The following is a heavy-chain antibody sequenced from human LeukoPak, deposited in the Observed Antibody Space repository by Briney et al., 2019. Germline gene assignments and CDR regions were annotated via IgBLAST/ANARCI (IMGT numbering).Heavy chain of an antibody. Sequence: PGASLRLSCAASGFTFSSYAMGWVRQAPGKGLEWVSAISGSGGSTYYADSVKGRFTISRDNSKNTLYLQMNSLRAEDTAVYYCAKDVMNSGSWGDYWGQGTLVTVSS. D-gene: IGHD1-26*01. CDR1: GFTFSSYA. J-gene: IGHJ4*02. CDR2: ISGSGGST. V-gene: IGHV3-23*01. CDR3: AKDVMNSGSWGDY.